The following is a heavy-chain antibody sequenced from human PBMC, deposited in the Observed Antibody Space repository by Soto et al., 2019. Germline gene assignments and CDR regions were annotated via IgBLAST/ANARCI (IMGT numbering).Heavy chain of an antibody. CDR3: ATANCSGGSGYSFHFDY. V-gene: IGHV3-73*01. D-gene: IGHD2-15*01. J-gene: IGHJ4*01. CDR2: IRSKANSYAT. CDR1: GFTFSGSA. Sequence: EVQLVESGGGLVQPGGSLKLSCAASGFTFSGSAMHWVRQASGKGLEWVGRIRSKANSYATAYAAAVKGRFTISRDDSKNTAYLEMISLKTEDTAVYYCATANCSGGSGYSFHFDYWGHGTLVTVGS.